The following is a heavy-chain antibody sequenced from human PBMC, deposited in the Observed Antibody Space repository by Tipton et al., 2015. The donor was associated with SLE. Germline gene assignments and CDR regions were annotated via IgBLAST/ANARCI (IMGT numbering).Heavy chain of an antibody. J-gene: IGHJ2*01. CDR2: IYTSGTT. Sequence: TLSLTCAVSGYSINSGYYWGWIRQPPGKGLEWVGRIYTSGTTDYNPSLKSRVTILVDTSKNQFSLKLTSVTAADTAVYYCARLTFDWYLDLWGRGTLVTVSS. CDR3: ARLTFDWYLDL. V-gene: IGHV4-38-2*01. CDR1: GYSINSGYY.